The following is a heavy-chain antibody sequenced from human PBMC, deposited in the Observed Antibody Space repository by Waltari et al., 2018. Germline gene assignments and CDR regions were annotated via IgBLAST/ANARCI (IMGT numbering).Heavy chain of an antibody. V-gene: IGHV4-34*01. CDR3: ARGPMLDYGDNSGHYYYGLDV. Sequence: LSLTCAVYGESLSGYFWSWIRQPPGKGLEWIGEISHSRSTNFNPSLKNRVTISVDTSKRQFSLKLSSVTAADAAVYFCARGPMLDYGDNSGHYYYGLDVWGQGTTVIVSS. D-gene: IGHD4-17*01. CDR2: ISHSRST. J-gene: IGHJ6*02. CDR1: GESLSGYF.